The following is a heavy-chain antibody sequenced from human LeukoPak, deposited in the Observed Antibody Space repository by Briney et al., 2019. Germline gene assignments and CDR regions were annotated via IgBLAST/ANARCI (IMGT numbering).Heavy chain of an antibody. CDR1: GFTFSSYS. CDR3: ARDPLAYDSSGYPPFVDY. D-gene: IGHD3-22*01. J-gene: IGHJ4*02. CDR2: ISSSSSYI. V-gene: IGHV3-21*01. Sequence: GGSLRLSCAASGFTFSSYSMNWVRQAPGKGLEWVPSISSSSSYIYYADSVKGRFTISRDNAKNSLYLQMNSLRAEDTAVYYCARDPLAYDSSGYPPFVDYWGQGTLVTVSS.